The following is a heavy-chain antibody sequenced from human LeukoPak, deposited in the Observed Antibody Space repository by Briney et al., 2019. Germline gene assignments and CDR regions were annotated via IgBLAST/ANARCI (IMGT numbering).Heavy chain of an antibody. CDR1: GFTVSSSY. J-gene: IGHJ5*02. CDR2: IYSGGST. D-gene: IGHD6-19*01. Sequence: GGSLRLSCAASGFTVSSSYMSWVRQAPGEGLEWVSVIYSGGSTYYADSVKGRFTISRDNAKNSLYLQMNSLRAEDTAVYYCARASSGWYNWFDPWGQGTLVTVSS. CDR3: ARASSGWYNWFDP. V-gene: IGHV3-53*01.